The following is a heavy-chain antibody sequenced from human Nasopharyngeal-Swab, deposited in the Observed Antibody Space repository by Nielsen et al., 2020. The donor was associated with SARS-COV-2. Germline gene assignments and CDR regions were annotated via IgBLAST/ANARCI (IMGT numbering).Heavy chain of an antibody. CDR1: GFTFSSYA. J-gene: IGHJ3*02. CDR3: AKDILPGRYDRTYDAFDI. Sequence: GGSLRLSCAASGFTFSSYAMSWVRQAPGKGLEWVPAISGSGGSTYYADSVKGRFTISRDNSKNTLYLQMNSLGAEDTAVYYCAKDILPGRYDRTYDAFDIWGQGTMVTVSS. V-gene: IGHV3-23*01. CDR2: ISGSGGST. D-gene: IGHD3-22*01.